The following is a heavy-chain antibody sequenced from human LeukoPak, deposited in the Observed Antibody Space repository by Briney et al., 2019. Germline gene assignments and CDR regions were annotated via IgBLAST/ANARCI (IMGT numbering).Heavy chain of an antibody. D-gene: IGHD1-26*01. Sequence: SETLSLTCTVSGGSISSGSYYWNRLRQPAGKGLEWIGRIYTSGSTNYNPSLKSRVTISVDTSKNQLSLKLSSVTAADTAVYYCARNAYSGSYYRFDYWGQGTLVTVSS. V-gene: IGHV4-61*02. J-gene: IGHJ4*02. CDR3: ARNAYSGSYYRFDY. CDR1: GGSISSGSYY. CDR2: IYTSGST.